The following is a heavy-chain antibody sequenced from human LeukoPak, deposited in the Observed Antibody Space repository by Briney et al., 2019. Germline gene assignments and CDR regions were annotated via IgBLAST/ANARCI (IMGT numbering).Heavy chain of an antibody. J-gene: IGHJ6*02. CDR1: GFTFSSYG. D-gene: IGHD3-16*01. Sequence: GGSLRLSCAASGFTFSSYGMHWVRQAPGKGLEWVAVISYDGSNKYYADSVKGRFTISRDNSKNTLYLQMNSLRAEDTAVYYCATTPSSYEVPLPYYYYYGMDVWGQGTTVTVSS. V-gene: IGHV3-30*03. CDR2: ISYDGSNK. CDR3: ATTPSSYEVPLPYYYYYGMDV.